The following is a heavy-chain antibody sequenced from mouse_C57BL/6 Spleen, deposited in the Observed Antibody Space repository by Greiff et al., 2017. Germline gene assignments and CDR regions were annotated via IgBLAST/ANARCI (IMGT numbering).Heavy chain of an antibody. J-gene: IGHJ3*01. V-gene: IGHV5-6*01. CDR1: GFTFSSYG. CDR2: ISSGGSYT. Sequence: EVKLVESGGDLVKPGGSLKLSCAASGFTFSSYGMSWVRQTPDKRLEWVATISSGGSYTYYPDSVKGRFTISRDNAKNTLYLQMSSLKSEDTAMYYCARLGQEFAYWGQGTLVTVSA. D-gene: IGHD3-3*01. CDR3: ARLGQEFAY.